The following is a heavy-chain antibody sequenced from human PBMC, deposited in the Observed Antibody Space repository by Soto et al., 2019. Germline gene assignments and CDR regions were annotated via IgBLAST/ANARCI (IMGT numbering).Heavy chain of an antibody. CDR1: CGSISSYY. Sequence: SETLSLTCTVSCGSISSYYWSWIRQPPGKGLEWIGYVYYSGSTNYNPSLKSRVTISVDASKNQFSLKLSSVTAADTAVYYCARDDPSIAARLVGNYYYGMDVWGQGTTVTVSS. CDR3: ARDDPSIAARLVGNYYYGMDV. J-gene: IGHJ6*02. CDR2: VYYSGST. D-gene: IGHD6-6*01. V-gene: IGHV4-59*12.